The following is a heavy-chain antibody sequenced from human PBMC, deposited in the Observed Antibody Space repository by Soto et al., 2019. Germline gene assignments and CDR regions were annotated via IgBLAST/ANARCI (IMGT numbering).Heavy chain of an antibody. D-gene: IGHD1-20*01. J-gene: IGHJ5*02. CDR2: IHLGGTT. Sequence: QVQLQESGPGLVKPSETLSLTCAVSGDSISSSDWWSWVRQPPGKGLEWIGEIHLGGTTNYNPSLTSRVTISVDKSKNQFSLNLSSVTAADTAIYYCARGDNWRLDRWGQGTLVTVSS. CDR1: GDSISSSDW. CDR3: ARGDNWRLDR. V-gene: IGHV4-4*02.